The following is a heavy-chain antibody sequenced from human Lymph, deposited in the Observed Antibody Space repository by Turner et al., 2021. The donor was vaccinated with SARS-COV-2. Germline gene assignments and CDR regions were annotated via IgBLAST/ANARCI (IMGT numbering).Heavy chain of an antibody. D-gene: IGHD6-19*01. CDR3: ARHGFSGWYGGGMDV. CDR2: IHYSGST. CDR1: GGSISSYY. V-gene: IGHV4-59*08. Sequence: QVQLQESRPGVVKPSETLSLTCTVSGGSISSYYWSWIRQLPGKGLEWIGDIHYSGSTHYNPSLKSRVTISVDTSTNQFSLQLNSVTAADSSVYYCARHGFSGWYGGGMDVWGQGTTVTVSS. J-gene: IGHJ6*02.